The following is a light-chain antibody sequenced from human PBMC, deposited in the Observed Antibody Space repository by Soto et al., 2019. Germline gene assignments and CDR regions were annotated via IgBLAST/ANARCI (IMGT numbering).Light chain of an antibody. Sequence: EIVLTQSPGTLSLSPGERATLSCRASQSVISNYLAWYQQKPGQAPRLLIFATSSRATGIPDRFSGSGSGTDFTLTISRLEPEDFAVYYCQHYGSSLYTFGQGTKLEIK. CDR3: QHYGSSLYT. V-gene: IGKV3-20*01. J-gene: IGKJ2*01. CDR1: QSVISNY. CDR2: ATS.